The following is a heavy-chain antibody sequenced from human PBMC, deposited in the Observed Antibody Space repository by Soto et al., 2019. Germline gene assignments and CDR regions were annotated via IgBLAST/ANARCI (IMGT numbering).Heavy chain of an antibody. CDR3: AKNQGVELVPLATVDWFDP. J-gene: IGHJ5*02. CDR1: GFTFSSYA. D-gene: IGHD1-26*01. Sequence: QPGGSLRLSCAASGFTFSSYAVSWVRQAPGKGPEWISSISGSGSTIYYADSVKGRFTISRDNSKSTVYLELNNLSAEDTAVYHCAKNQGVELVPLATVDWFDPWGQGSVVTVSS. CDR2: ISGSGSTI. V-gene: IGHV3-23*01.